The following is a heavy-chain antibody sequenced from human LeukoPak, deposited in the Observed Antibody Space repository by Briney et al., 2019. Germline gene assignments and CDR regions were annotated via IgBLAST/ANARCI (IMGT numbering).Heavy chain of an antibody. Sequence: GGSLRLSCAASGFAFTSYNMNWVRQAPGKGLEWVSYISSSSSTIYYADSVKGRFTISRDSAKTSLFLQMSSLRDEDTAVYYCARAYSSSSGRDAFDSWGLGTLVTVSS. J-gene: IGHJ3*02. D-gene: IGHD6-6*01. CDR3: ARAYSSSSGRDAFDS. CDR2: ISSSSSTI. CDR1: GFAFTSYN. V-gene: IGHV3-48*02.